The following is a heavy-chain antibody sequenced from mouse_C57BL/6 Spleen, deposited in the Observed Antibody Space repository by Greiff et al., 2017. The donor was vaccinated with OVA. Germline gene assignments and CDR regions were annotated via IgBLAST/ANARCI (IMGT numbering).Heavy chain of an antibody. CDR3: ARGGFLHFDY. CDR1: GYSFPGYS. CDR2: IYPYNGFS. V-gene: IGHV1-31*01. Sequence: EVQLQQSGPELVKPGASVRISCKASGYSFPGYSMTWVKRGHGIFLDWIGNIYPYNGFSSYNQKFKGKATLTVDKSSSTAYMELRSLTSEDSAVYYCARGGFLHFDYWGQGTTLTVSS. J-gene: IGHJ2*01.